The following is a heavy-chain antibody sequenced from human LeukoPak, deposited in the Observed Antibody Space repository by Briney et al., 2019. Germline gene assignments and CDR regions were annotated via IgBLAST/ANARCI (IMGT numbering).Heavy chain of an antibody. V-gene: IGHV4-59*08. D-gene: IGHD3-22*01. CDR3: ARHYDSSGYWYYFDY. Sequence: SETLSLTCTVSGGSISSYYWSWIRQPPGKGLEWLGYIYYSGSTNYNPSLKSRVTISVDTSKNQFSLKLTSVTAADTAVYYCARHYDSSGYWYYFDYWGQGTLVTVSS. CDR2: IYYSGST. CDR1: GGSISSYY. J-gene: IGHJ4*02.